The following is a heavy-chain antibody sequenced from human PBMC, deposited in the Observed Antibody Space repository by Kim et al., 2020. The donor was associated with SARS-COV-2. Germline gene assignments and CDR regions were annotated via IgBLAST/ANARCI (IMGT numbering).Heavy chain of an antibody. V-gene: IGHV3-23*01. CDR2: ISGSGGST. D-gene: IGHD5-18*01. Sequence: GGSLRLSCAASGFTFSSYAMSRVRQAPGKGLEWVSAISGSGGSTYYADSVKGRFTISRDNSKNTLYLQMNSLRAEDTAVYYCAKDRGYSYGYVNYYYGMDVWGQETTVTVSS. CDR3: AKDRGYSYGYVNYYYGMDV. CDR1: GFTFSSYA. J-gene: IGHJ6*02.